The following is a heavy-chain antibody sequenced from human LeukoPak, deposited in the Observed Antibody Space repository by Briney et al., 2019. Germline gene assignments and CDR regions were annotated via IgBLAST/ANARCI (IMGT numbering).Heavy chain of an antibody. J-gene: IGHJ4*02. D-gene: IGHD6-6*01. CDR2: INHSGST. Sequence: SETLSLTCAVHGGSFSGYYWHWFRQPPGKGLEWIGEINHSGSTKYNPSLKSRVTVSADTSKSQFSLTLSSVTAADTAVYYCARSAYSSSSPFDYWGQGTLVTVSS. V-gene: IGHV4-34*01. CDR1: GGSFSGYY. CDR3: ARSAYSSSSPFDY.